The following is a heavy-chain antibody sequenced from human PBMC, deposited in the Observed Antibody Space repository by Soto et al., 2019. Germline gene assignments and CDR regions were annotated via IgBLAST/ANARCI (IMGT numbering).Heavy chain of an antibody. CDR1: GFTFSSYA. CDR3: AKPLQVY. V-gene: IGHV3-23*01. Sequence: GGSLRLSCAASGFTFSSYAMTWVRQAPGRGLEYVSTLSGSGVNAYYADSVKGRFTISRDNSKNTLYLQMNSLRVEDTAIYYCAKPLQVYWGQGTQVTVSS. J-gene: IGHJ4*02. CDR2: LSGSGVNA.